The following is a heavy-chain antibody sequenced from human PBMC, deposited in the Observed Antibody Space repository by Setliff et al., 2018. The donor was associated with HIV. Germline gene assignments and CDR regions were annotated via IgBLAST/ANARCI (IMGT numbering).Heavy chain of an antibody. J-gene: IGHJ4*02. CDR3: VRDDYGYNGKGFDY. CDR2: IHYKGNI. D-gene: IGHD4-17*01. V-gene: IGHV4-30-4*08. CDR1: GDSIINGDYY. Sequence: SETLSLTCTVSGDSIINGDYYWSWIRQSPGKGLEWIGHIHYKGNIDYNASLKSRVTISIDTSNNQFSLRLSSVTAADTAMYYCVRDDYGYNGKGFDYWGPGTLVTVSS.